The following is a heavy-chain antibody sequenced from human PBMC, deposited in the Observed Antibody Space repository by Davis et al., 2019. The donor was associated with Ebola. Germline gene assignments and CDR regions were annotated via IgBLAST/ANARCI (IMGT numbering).Heavy chain of an antibody. CDR3: ARQLGYCTNGVCYITLNWFDP. CDR1: GGSISSSSYY. Sequence: MPSETLSLTCTVSGGSISSSSYYWGWIRQPPGKGLEWLGSIYYSGSTYYNPSLKSRVTISVDTSKNQFSLKLSSVTAADTAVYYCARQLGYCTNGVCYITLNWFDPWGQGTLITVSS. V-gene: IGHV4-39*01. J-gene: IGHJ5*02. D-gene: IGHD2-8*01. CDR2: IYYSGST.